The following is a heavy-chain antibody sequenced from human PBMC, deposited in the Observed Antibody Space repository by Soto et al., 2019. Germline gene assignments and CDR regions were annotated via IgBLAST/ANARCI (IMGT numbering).Heavy chain of an antibody. CDR1: GFTFSSYG. V-gene: IGHV3-30*18. CDR2: ISYDGSNK. D-gene: IGHD1-26*01. J-gene: IGHJ3*02. Sequence: GGSLRLSCAASGFTFSSYGMHWVRRAPGKGLEWVAVISYDGSNKYYADSVKGRFTISRDNSKNTLYLQMNSLRAEDTAVYYCAKSPPTKLLLFCAFDIWGQGTMVTVSS. CDR3: AKSPPTKLLLFCAFDI.